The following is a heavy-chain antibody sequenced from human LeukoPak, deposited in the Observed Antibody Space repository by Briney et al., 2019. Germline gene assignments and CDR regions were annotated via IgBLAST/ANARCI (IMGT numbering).Heavy chain of an antibody. CDR3: AREYGSDDILTGYYNDY. D-gene: IGHD3-9*01. Sequence: SETLSLTCTVSGGSISSYYWSWIRQPAGKGLEWIGRIYTSGSTNYNPSLKSRVTMSVGTSKNQFSLKLSSVIAADTAVYYCAREYGSDDILTGYYNDYWGQGTLVTVSS. CDR1: GGSISSYY. J-gene: IGHJ4*02. V-gene: IGHV4-4*07. CDR2: IYTSGST.